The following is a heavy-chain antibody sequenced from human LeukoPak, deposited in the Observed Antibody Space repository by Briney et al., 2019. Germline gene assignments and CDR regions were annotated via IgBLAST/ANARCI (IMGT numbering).Heavy chain of an antibody. CDR2: IKDDGSEK. CDR1: GFTFSSYW. CDR3: ARDLIAAAGRH. Sequence: PGGSLRLSCVGSGFTFSSYWMTWVRQAPGKGLEWVANIKDDGSEKYSVDSVKGRFTISRDNAKNSLYLQMNSLRAEDTAVYYCARDLIAAAGRHWGQGTLVTVSS. J-gene: IGHJ4*02. D-gene: IGHD6-13*01. V-gene: IGHV3-7*01.